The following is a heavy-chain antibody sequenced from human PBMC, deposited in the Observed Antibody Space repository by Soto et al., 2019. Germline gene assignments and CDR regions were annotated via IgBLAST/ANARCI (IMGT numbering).Heavy chain of an antibody. CDR3: AKGPDSSGFQNWFDP. J-gene: IGHJ5*02. D-gene: IGHD6-19*01. CDR1: GFTFSSYA. V-gene: IGHV3-23*01. CDR2: ISGSGGST. Sequence: GGSLSPSCAASGFTFSSYAMSWVRQAPGKGLEWVSAISGSGGSTYYADSVKGRFTISRDNSKNTLYLQMNSLRAEDTAVYYCAKGPDSSGFQNWFDPWGQGTLVTVSS.